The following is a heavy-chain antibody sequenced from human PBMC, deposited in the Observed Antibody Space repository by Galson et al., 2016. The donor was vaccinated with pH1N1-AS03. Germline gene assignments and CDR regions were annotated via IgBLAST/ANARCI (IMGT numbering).Heavy chain of an antibody. CDR2: INPNSGVT. CDR3: AKVGGEGYDWYFYGMDV. D-gene: IGHD5-12*01. V-gene: IGHV1-2*06. CDR1: GGSFFSHT. Sequence: SVKVSCKASGGSFFSHTVYWVRQAPGQGLEWMGRINPNSGVTKFAQNFQGRVTMTRDTSIKTAYMELNRLSSDDTAAYYCAKVGGEGYDWYFYGMDVWGQGTTVTVSS. J-gene: IGHJ6*02.